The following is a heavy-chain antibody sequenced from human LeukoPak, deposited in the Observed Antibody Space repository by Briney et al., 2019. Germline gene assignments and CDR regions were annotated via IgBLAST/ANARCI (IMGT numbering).Heavy chain of an antibody. V-gene: IGHV3-23*01. CDR2: ISGSGGST. CDR1: GFTFSSYA. Sequence: PGGSLRLSCAASGFTFSSYAMSWVRQAPGKGLEWVSAISGSGGSTYYADSVKGRFTISRDNSKNTLSLQMNSLRAEDTAVYYCAKGICSGGSCPFDYWGRGTLVTVST. J-gene: IGHJ4*02. CDR3: AKGICSGGSCPFDY. D-gene: IGHD2-15*01.